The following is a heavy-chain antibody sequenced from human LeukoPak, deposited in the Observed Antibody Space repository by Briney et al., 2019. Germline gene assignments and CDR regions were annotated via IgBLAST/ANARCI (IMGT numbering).Heavy chain of an antibody. D-gene: IGHD6-13*01. CDR1: GDSISSSSYY. CDR2: IYYSGST. J-gene: IGHJ5*02. CDR3: ARVRRTPSSYSSSWYGYNWFDP. V-gene: IGHV4-39*07. Sequence: SETLSLTCTVSGDSISSSSYYWGWIRQPPGKGLEWIGSIYYSGSTYYNPSLKSRVTISVDTSKNQFSLKLSSVTAADTAVYYCARVRRTPSSYSSSWYGYNWFDPWGQGTLVTVSS.